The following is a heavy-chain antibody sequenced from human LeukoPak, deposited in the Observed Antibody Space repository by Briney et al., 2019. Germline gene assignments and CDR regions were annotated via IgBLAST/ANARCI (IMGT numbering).Heavy chain of an antibody. D-gene: IGHD3-22*01. V-gene: IGHV3-30-3*01. CDR1: GFTFSSYA. CDR2: ISYDGSNK. J-gene: IGHJ4*02. Sequence: PGRSLRLSCAASGFTFSSYAMHWVRQAPGKGLEWVAVISYDGSNKYYADSVKGRFTISRDNSKNTLYLQMNSLRAEDTAVYYCARSFYDSSGYLFDYWGQGTLVTVSS. CDR3: ARSFYDSSGYLFDY.